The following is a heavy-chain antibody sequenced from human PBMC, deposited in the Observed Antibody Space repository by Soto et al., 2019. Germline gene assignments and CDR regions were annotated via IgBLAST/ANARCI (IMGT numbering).Heavy chain of an antibody. J-gene: IGHJ3*02. CDR1: GGSISSGDYY. D-gene: IGHD3-16*01. CDR3: ARGDTNYDYIWGSNPFDI. Sequence: SETLSLTCTVSGGSISSGDYYWSWIRQHPGKGLEWIGYIYYSGSTYYNPSLKSRVTISVDTSKNQFSLKLSSVTAADTAVYYCARGDTNYDYIWGSNPFDIWGQGTMVTVSS. CDR2: IYYSGST. V-gene: IGHV4-31*03.